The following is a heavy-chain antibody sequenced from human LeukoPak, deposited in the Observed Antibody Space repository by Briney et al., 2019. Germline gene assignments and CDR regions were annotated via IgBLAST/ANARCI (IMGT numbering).Heavy chain of an antibody. CDR3: ATLNLDRGRESFDI. CDR1: GGSFRNYI. J-gene: IGHJ3*02. CDR2: LIPTLDTI. Sequence: SVKVSCKASGGSFRNYIINWLRQAPGQGLECMGGLIPTLDTINFPPKFQGRVTMTTDESASTAYMELAGLRSDDTAVYYCATLNLDRGRESFDIWGQGTVVIVSS. V-gene: IGHV1-69*16. D-gene: IGHD3-10*01.